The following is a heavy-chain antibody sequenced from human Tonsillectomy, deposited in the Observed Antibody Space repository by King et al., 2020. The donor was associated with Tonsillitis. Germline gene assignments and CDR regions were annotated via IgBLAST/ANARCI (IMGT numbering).Heavy chain of an antibody. CDR3: ARSDYSKDAFDI. CDR2: IHSDGSCT. D-gene: IGHD4-11*01. V-gene: IGHV3-74*01. Sequence: VQLVESGGGLVQPGGSLRLSCAASVCTFSSYWMHWVRQAPGKGLVWVPRIHSDGSCTSYAESVKGRFTIFRDKAKNTLYLQMNSLRAEDTAVYYCARSDYSKDAFDIWGQGTMVTVSS. CDR1: VCTFSSYW. J-gene: IGHJ3*02.